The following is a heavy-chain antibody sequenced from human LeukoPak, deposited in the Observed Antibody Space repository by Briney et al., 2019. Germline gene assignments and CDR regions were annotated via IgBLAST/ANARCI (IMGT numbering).Heavy chain of an antibody. CDR2: IYYSGST. D-gene: IGHD3-22*01. J-gene: IGHJ4*02. CDR3: ARGRQSPYYYDSSGYYQFDY. V-gene: IGHV4-59*01. Sequence: SETLSLTCTVSGGSISSYYWSWIRQPPGKGLEWIGYIYYSGSTSYNPSLKSRVTISVDTSKNQISLKVSSVTAADTAVYYCARGRQSPYYYDSSGYYQFDYWGQGTLVTVSS. CDR1: GGSISSYY.